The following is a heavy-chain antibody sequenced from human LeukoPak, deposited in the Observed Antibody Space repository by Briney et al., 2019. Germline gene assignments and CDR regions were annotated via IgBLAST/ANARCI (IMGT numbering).Heavy chain of an antibody. V-gene: IGHV3-23*01. CDR2: ISGSGGST. Sequence: GGSLRLSCAASGFTFSRHAMTWVRQAPGKGLEWVSAISGSGGSTYYADSVKGRFTISRDNSKNTLYLQMNSLRAEDTAVYYCAKGGYSYGYGLYFDYWGQGTLVTVSS. D-gene: IGHD5-18*01. J-gene: IGHJ4*02. CDR1: GFTFSRHA. CDR3: AKGGYSYGYGLYFDY.